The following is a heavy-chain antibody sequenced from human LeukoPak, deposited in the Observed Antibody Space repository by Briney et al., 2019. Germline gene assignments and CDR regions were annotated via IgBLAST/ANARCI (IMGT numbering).Heavy chain of an antibody. CDR2: INNDGTAT. CDR1: GFTFSAYW. Sequence: GGSLRLSCAASGFTFSAYWMHWVRQVPGKGLVWVSRINNDGTATFFADSVKGRFTISRDNAKNSLYLQMNSLRAEDTAVYYCARDLIYYDSSGSDYWGQGTLVTVSS. V-gene: IGHV3-74*01. J-gene: IGHJ4*02. CDR3: ARDLIYYDSSGSDY. D-gene: IGHD3-22*01.